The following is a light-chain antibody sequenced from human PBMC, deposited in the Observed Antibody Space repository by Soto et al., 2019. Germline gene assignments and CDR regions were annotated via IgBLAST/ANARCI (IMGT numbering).Light chain of an antibody. J-gene: IGLJ2*01. Sequence: QSALTQFASVSGSPGQSITISCTGTSSDIGGYDYVSWYQVHPGKAPKVLIYDVSNRPSGVSNRFSGSKSGSTASLTISGLQAEDEADYYCSSYTSTYSLIFGGGTKLIVL. CDR2: DVS. CDR3: SSYTSTYSLI. V-gene: IGLV2-14*03. CDR1: SSDIGGYDY.